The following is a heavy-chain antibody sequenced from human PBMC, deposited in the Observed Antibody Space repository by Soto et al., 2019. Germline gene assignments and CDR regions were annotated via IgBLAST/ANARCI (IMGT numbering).Heavy chain of an antibody. V-gene: IGHV3-64*01. CDR2: ISGNGDST. CDR3: ARRGYGLYFDY. J-gene: IGHJ4*02. CDR1: GFTFSSYA. D-gene: IGHD3-10*01. Sequence: PGGSLRLFCAASGFTFSSYAMHWVRQAPGKGLEYVSVISGNGDSTYYANSVKGRFTISRDNSKNTLYLQMGSLRAEDMAVYYCARRGYGLYFDYWGQGTLVTVSS.